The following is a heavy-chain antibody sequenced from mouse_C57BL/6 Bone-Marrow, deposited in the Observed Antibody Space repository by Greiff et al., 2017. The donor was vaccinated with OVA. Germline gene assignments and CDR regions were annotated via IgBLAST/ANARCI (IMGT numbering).Heavy chain of an antibody. CDR3: VNLYYFDY. Sequence: LQESGAELVRPGTSVKVSCKASGYAFTNYLIEWVKQRPGQGLEWIGVINPGSGGTSYNEKFKGKATLTADKSSSTAYMQLSSLTSEDSVVYGCVNLYYFDYWGQGTTLTVSS. D-gene: IGHD2-3*01. V-gene: IGHV1-54*01. CDR2: INPGSGGT. J-gene: IGHJ2*01. CDR1: GYAFTNYL.